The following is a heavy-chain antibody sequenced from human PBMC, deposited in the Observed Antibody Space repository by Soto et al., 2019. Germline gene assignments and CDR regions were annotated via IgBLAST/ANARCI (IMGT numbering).Heavy chain of an antibody. J-gene: IGHJ4*02. CDR3: ARDVFAGRGAGDY. CDR1: GFTFSSYG. D-gene: IGHD3-10*01. V-gene: IGHV3-33*01. CDR2: IWYDGSNK. Sequence: QVQLVESGGGVVQPGRSLRLSCAASGFTFSSYGMHWVRQAPGKGLEWVAVIWYDGSNKYYADSVKGRFTISRDNSKNTLYLQMNSLRAEDTAVYYCARDVFAGRGAGDYWGQGTLVTVSS.